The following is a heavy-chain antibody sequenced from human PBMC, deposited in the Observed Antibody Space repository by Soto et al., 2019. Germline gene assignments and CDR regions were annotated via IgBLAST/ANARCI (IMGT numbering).Heavy chain of an antibody. CDR3: VRDSSGYYGFDY. J-gene: IGHJ4*02. V-gene: IGHV2-5*02. Sequence: QITLKESGPTLVKPTQTLTLTCTFSGFSLSTSGVGVGWIRQPPGKALEWLALIYWDDDKRYSPSLKNRLTITKDTSKNQVVLTMTNMDPEDTATYYCVRDSSGYYGFDYWGQGTLVTVSS. CDR1: GFSLSTSGVG. CDR2: IYWDDDK. D-gene: IGHD3-22*01.